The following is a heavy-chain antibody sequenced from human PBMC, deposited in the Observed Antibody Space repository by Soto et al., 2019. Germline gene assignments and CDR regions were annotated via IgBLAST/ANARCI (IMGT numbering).Heavy chain of an antibody. CDR3: ARDPFFGAYDI. J-gene: IGHJ3*02. D-gene: IGHD3-16*01. CDR2: INPDGSVK. V-gene: IGHV3-7*01. Sequence: EVQLVESGGGLVQPGGSLRLSCAASRFAFSTSYMSWVRQAQGKGLQWVGNINPDGSVKNYVDSVKGRFISSRDNAENSLYLQMNSLRAEDTGVYYCARDPFFGAYDIWGQGALVTVS. CDR1: RFAFSTSY.